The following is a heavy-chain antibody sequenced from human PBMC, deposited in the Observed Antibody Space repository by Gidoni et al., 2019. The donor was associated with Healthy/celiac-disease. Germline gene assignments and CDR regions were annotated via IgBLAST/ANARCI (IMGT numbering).Heavy chain of an antibody. CDR1: GFSLSTSGMC. Sequence: QVTLRESGPALVKPTQTLTLTCSFSGFSLSTSGMCVSWIRQPPGKALEWLALIDWDDDKYYSTSLKTSLTISKDTSKNQVVLTMTNMDPVDTATYYCARIGGGGAGNAFDIWGQGTMVTVSS. D-gene: IGHD2-15*01. CDR2: IDWDDDK. V-gene: IGHV2-70*01. J-gene: IGHJ3*02. CDR3: ARIGGGGAGNAFDI.